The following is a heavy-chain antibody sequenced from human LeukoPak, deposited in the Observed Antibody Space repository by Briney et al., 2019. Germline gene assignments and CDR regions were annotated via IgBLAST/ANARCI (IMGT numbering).Heavy chain of an antibody. V-gene: IGHV4-59*08. J-gene: IGHJ3*02. D-gene: IGHD3-9*01. CDR1: GGSISSYY. CDR3: ARHVDVDAFDI. CDR2: IYYSGST. Sequence: SETLSLTCTVSGGSISSYYWSWIRQPPGKGLEWIGYIYYSGSTNYNPSLKSRVTISVDTSKNQFSLKLSSVTAADTAVYYCARHVDVDAFDIWGQGTMVTVSS.